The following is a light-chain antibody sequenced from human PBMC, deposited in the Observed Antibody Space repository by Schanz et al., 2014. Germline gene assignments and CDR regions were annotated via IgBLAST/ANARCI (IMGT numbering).Light chain of an antibody. CDR2: LEGSGSY. V-gene: IGLV4-60*03. J-gene: IGLJ2*01. CDR1: SGRSNYI. CDR3: QTWGTGIRV. Sequence: QLVLTQSSSASASLGSSVKLTCTLSSGRSNYIIAWHQQQPGKAPRYLMKLEGSGSYNRGSGVPDRFSGSSSGADRYVTISNLQSEDEAVYYCQTWGTGIRVFGGGTKLTVL.